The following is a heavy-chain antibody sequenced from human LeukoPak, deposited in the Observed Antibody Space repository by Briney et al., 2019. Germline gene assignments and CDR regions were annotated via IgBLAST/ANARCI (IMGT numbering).Heavy chain of an antibody. CDR3: ARLVAGVSLLRYFDHDAFDI. CDR2: IYYSGST. V-gene: IGHV4-59*08. Sequence: SETLSLTCTVSGGSISSYYWSWIRQPPGKGLEWIGYIYYSGSTNYNPSLKSRVTISVDTSKNQFSLKLSSVTAADTAVYYCARLVAGVSLLRYFDHDAFDIWGQGTMVTVSS. CDR1: GGSISSYY. J-gene: IGHJ3*02. D-gene: IGHD3-9*01.